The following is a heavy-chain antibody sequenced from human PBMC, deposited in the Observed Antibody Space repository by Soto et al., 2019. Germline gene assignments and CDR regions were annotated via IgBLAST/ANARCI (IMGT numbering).Heavy chain of an antibody. Sequence: QAQLVQSGAEMKKPGASVKVSCKATGYTFSAYTMNWVRQAPGQGLEWMGWINAGSGNTKYSQNFQGRVRITRDTSASTVYMELTGLTSEDTAVYYCARDTETLGPRANDALDIWGQGTMVTVSS. D-gene: IGHD3-3*02. J-gene: IGHJ3*02. CDR3: ARDTETLGPRANDALDI. CDR1: GYTFSAYT. CDR2: INAGSGNT. V-gene: IGHV1-3*01.